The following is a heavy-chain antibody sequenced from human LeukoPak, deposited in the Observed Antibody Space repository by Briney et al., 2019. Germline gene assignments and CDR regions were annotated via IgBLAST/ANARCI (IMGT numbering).Heavy chain of an antibody. Sequence: PSETLSLTCTVSGGSISSYYWSWIRQPPGKGLEWIGYIYYTGSTNYNPSLKSRVTISVNTSKNQFSLKLSSVTAADTAVFYCARAGGYSYGHPFDYWGQGTLVTVSS. J-gene: IGHJ4*02. CDR3: ARAGGYSYGHPFDY. D-gene: IGHD5-18*01. V-gene: IGHV4-59*01. CDR1: GGSISSYY. CDR2: IYYTGST.